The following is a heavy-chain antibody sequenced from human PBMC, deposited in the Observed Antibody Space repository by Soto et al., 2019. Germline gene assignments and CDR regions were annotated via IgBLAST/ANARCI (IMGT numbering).Heavy chain of an antibody. CDR3: ARHVVGGTRGNFGY. CDR2: LYPYDADT. CDR1: GYSFTRYC. J-gene: IGHJ4*01. D-gene: IGHD2-15*01. Sequence: PGESLKISFKTSGYSFTRYCIAWVRQMPGKAMEWMGNLYPYDADTRYSPSFQGQVTVSADTSITTAYLQWSGLRASDTAMYFCARHVVGGTRGNFGYWGQGTLVTVSS. V-gene: IGHV5-51*01.